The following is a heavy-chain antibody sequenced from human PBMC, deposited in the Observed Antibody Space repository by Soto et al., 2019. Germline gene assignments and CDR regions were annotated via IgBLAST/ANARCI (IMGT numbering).Heavy chain of an antibody. V-gene: IGHV3-33*01. D-gene: IGHD2-21*01. Sequence: GGSLRLSCAASGFTFSSYGMHWVRQAPGKGLEWVAVIWYDGSNKYYADSVKGRFTISRDNSKNTLYLQMNSLRAEDTAVYYCWVNSPSEEEDYWGQGTLVTVSS. J-gene: IGHJ4*02. CDR2: IWYDGSNK. CDR1: GFTFSSYG. CDR3: WVNSPSEEEDY.